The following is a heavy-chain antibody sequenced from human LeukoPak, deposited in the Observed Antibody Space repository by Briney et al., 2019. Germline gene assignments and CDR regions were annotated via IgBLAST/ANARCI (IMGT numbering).Heavy chain of an antibody. J-gene: IGHJ6*03. CDR3: ARGLYSSSWYSFGDYYYYYMDV. V-gene: IGHV1-8*01. Sequence: GASVKVSCKASGYTFTSYDINWVRQATGQGLEWMGWMNPNSGNTGYAQKFQGRVTITRNTSISTAYMELSSLRSEDTAVYYCARGLYSSSWYSFGDYYYYYMDVWGKGTTVTVSS. CDR2: MNPNSGNT. CDR1: GYTFTSYD. D-gene: IGHD6-13*01.